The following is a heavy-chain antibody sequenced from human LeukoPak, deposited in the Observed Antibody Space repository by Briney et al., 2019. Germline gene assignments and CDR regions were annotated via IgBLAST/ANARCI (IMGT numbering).Heavy chain of an antibody. Sequence: GESLNISCKGSGYSFTSYSIGWVRQMPGKDLEWMAIIYPGDSDTRYNPSFQGRVTISADKSISTAYLQWSSLKASDTAMYYCARGPLYYYDSSGYYGAFDIWGQGTMVTVSS. CDR1: GYSFTSYS. CDR3: ARGPLYYYDSSGYYGAFDI. J-gene: IGHJ3*02. D-gene: IGHD3-22*01. V-gene: IGHV5-51*01. CDR2: IYPGDSDT.